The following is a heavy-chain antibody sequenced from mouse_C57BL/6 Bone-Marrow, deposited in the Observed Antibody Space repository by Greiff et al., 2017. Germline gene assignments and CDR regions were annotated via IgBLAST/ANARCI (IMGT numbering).Heavy chain of an antibody. CDR3: ARYYGHWYFDV. J-gene: IGHJ1*03. CDR2: IYPGGGYT. V-gene: IGHV1-63*01. Sequence: VQLQQSGAELVRPGTSVKMSCKASGYTFTNYWIGWAKQMPGHGLEWIGDIYPGGGYTNYNDTFKGKGTLTADKSSRTAYMQFSSLTSEDSAIYYCARYYGHWYFDVWGKGTTVTVSS. CDR1: GYTFTNYW. D-gene: IGHD1-2*01.